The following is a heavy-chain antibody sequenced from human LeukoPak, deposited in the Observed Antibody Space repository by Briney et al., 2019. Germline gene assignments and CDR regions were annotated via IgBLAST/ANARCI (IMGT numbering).Heavy chain of an antibody. Sequence: GGSLRLSCAASGFTFSSYWMHWVRQAPGKGLEWVAVISSDGSSKNYADSMKGQFTISRDNSKNTLFLQMNNLRAEDTAVYYCARDSPRLSGWLGHFGYWGQGTLVTVSS. CDR3: ARDSPRLSGWLGHFGY. J-gene: IGHJ4*02. CDR1: GFTFSSYW. D-gene: IGHD6-19*01. V-gene: IGHV3-30-3*01. CDR2: ISSDGSSK.